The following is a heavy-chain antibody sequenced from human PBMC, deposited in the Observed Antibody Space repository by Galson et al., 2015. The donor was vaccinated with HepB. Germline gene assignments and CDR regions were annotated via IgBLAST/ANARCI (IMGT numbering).Heavy chain of an antibody. J-gene: IGHJ4*02. CDR1: GFTFSSYA. Sequence: SLRLSCAASGFTFSSYAMHWVRQAPGKGLEWVAVISYDGSNKYYADSVKGRFTISRDNSKNTLYLQMNSLRAEDTAVYYCASIAMVRSVFDYWGQGTLVTVSS. V-gene: IGHV3-30-3*01. CDR3: ASIAMVRSVFDY. CDR2: ISYDGSNK. D-gene: IGHD5-18*01.